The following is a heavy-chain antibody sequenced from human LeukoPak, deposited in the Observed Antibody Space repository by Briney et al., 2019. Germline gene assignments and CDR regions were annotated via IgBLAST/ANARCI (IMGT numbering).Heavy chain of an antibody. CDR2: ISGSGGST. J-gene: IGHJ6*02. CDR1: GFTFSSYA. V-gene: IGHV3-23*01. D-gene: IGHD3-9*01. Sequence: GGSLRLSCAASGFTFSSYAMSWVRQAPGKGLEWVSAISGSGGSTYYADSVKGRFTISRDNSKNTLYLQMNSLRAEDTAVYYCAKDRSPLLLRYFDWAHYYYGMDVWGQGTTVTVSS. CDR3: AKDRSPLLLRYFDWAHYYYGMDV.